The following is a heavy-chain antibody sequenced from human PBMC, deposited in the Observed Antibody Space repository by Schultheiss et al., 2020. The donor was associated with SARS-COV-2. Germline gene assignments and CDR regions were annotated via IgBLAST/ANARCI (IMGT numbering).Heavy chain of an antibody. CDR1: GGSISSGGYY. CDR2: IYHSGST. J-gene: IGHJ6*02. Sequence: SQTLSLTCTVSGGSISSGGYYWGWIRQPPGKGLEWIGSIYHSGSTYYNPSLKSRVTISVDTSKNQFSLKLSSVTAADTAVYYCARWGGGPGSYYYYGMDVWGQGTTVTVSS. D-gene: IGHD2-15*01. CDR3: ARWGGGPGSYYYYGMDV. V-gene: IGHV4-39*07.